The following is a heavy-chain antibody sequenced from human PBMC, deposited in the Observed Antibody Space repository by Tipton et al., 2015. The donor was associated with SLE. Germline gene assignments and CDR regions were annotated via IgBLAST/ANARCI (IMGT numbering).Heavy chain of an antibody. CDR2: IIPIFGTP. V-gene: IGHV1-69*01. CDR3: AAGVGLRLLNPFDY. CDR1: GGTFSSFA. J-gene: IGHJ4*02. Sequence: QSGAEVKKPGSSVKVSCKAPGGTFSSFAINWVRQAPGQGPECVGGIIPIFGTPNYAQKFQGRVTITADESTSTAYMELSSLKSEDTAVYYRAAGVGLRLLNPFDYWGQGTLVTVSS. D-gene: IGHD2-15*01.